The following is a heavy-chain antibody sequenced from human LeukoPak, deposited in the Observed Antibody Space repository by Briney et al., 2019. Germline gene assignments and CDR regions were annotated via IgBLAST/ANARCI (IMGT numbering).Heavy chain of an antibody. CDR1: GFTLSSYG. Sequence: GGSLRLSCAASGFTLSSYGMHWVRQAPGKGLEWVAVISYDGNNKYYADSVKGRFTISRDNSKNTLYLQMTSLRAEDTAVYYCAKAVYDILTEDAFDVWGQGTMVTVSS. CDR3: AKAVYDILTEDAFDV. CDR2: ISYDGNNK. D-gene: IGHD3-9*01. V-gene: IGHV3-30*18. J-gene: IGHJ3*01.